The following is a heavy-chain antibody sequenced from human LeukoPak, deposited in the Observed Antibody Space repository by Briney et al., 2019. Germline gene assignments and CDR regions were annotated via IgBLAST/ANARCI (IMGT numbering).Heavy chain of an antibody. V-gene: IGHV3-21*01. CDR1: GSTFSSYS. CDR2: ISSSSSYI. CDR3: AKDPPGVASTGYFQH. Sequence: GGSLRLSCAASGSTFSSYSMNWVRQAPGKGLEWVSSISSSSSYIYYADSVKGRFTISRDNAKNSLYLQMNSLRAEDTAVYYCAKDPPGVASTGYFQHWGQGTLVTVSS. J-gene: IGHJ1*01. D-gene: IGHD5-12*01.